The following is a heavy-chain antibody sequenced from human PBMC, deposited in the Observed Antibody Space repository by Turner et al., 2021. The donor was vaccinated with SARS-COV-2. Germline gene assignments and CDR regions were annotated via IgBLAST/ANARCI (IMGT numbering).Heavy chain of an antibody. V-gene: IGHV3-43*01. CDR2: ISWDGGST. CDR1: GFTFDDYT. J-gene: IGHJ6*02. CDR3: AKDISSWYEGIAVAGTNYGMDV. Sequence: EVQLVESGGVVVQPGGSLRLSCAASGFTFDDYTIHWVRQAPGKGLEWVSLISWDGGSTNYADSVEGRFTISRDNSKNSLYLQMNSLRTEDTALYYCAKDISSWYEGIAVAGTNYGMDVWGQGTTVTVSS. D-gene: IGHD6-19*01.